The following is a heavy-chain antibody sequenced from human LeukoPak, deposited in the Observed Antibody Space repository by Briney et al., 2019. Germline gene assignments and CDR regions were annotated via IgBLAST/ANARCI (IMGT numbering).Heavy chain of an antibody. J-gene: IGHJ1*01. V-gene: IGHV3-53*01. CDR3: ARAPLGLSYDILTV. Sequence: PGGPLRLSCAASGFTVSSNYMSWVRQAPGKGLEWVSVIYSGGSTYYADSVKGRFTISRDNSKNTLYLQMNSLRAEDTAVYYCARAPLGLSYDILTVWGQGTLVTVSS. D-gene: IGHD3-9*01. CDR1: GFTVSSNY. CDR2: IYSGGST.